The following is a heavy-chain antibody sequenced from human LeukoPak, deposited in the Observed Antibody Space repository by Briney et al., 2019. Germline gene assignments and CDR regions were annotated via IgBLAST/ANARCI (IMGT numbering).Heavy chain of an antibody. J-gene: IGHJ4*02. CDR2: ISSSSSYI. Sequence: PGGSLRLSCAASGFTFSSYSMNWVRQAPGKGLEWVSSISSSSSYIYYADSVKGRFIISRDNSKNTLYLQMNSLRAEDTAVYYCAKVLLGDYYDSSGYFDYWGQGTLVTVSS. V-gene: IGHV3-21*04. CDR1: GFTFSSYS. CDR3: AKVLLGDYYDSSGYFDY. D-gene: IGHD3-22*01.